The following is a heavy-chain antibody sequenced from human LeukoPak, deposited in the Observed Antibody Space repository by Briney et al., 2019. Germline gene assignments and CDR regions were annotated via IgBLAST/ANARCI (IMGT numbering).Heavy chain of an antibody. J-gene: IGHJ4*02. D-gene: IGHD6-13*01. CDR3: VAAGTFDY. V-gene: IGHV3-7*01. CDR2: IKQDGSEK. Sequence: PGGSLRLSCAASGFTFSSYWMRWVRQATGKGLEWVANIKQDGSEKYYVDSVKGRFTISRDNTKNTLYLQMNTLRAEDTAVYYCVAAGTFDYWGQGALVAVSS. CDR1: GFTFSSYW.